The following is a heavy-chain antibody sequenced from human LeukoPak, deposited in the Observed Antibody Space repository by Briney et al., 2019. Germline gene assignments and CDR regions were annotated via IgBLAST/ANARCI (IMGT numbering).Heavy chain of an antibody. D-gene: IGHD6-6*01. V-gene: IGHV3-30-3*01. CDR3: AKGDNTSYYFDS. CDR2: ISYDGSNK. CDR1: GFTFSSYA. Sequence: GGSLRLSCAASGFTFSSYAMHWVRQAPGKGLEWVAVISYDGSNKYYADSVKGRFTISRDNSKNTLYLQMSRLRAEDTALYYCAKGDNTSYYFDSWGQGTLVTVSS. J-gene: IGHJ4*02.